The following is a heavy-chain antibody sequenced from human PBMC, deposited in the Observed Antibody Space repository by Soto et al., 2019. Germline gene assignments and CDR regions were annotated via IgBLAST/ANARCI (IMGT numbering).Heavy chain of an antibody. CDR1: GFTVSSNY. Sequence: GGSLRLSCAASGFTVSSNYMSWVRQAPGKGLEWVSVIYSGGSTYYADSVKGRFTISRDNSKNTLYLQMNSLRAEDTAVYYCARDLSSPTGGYYYYGMDVWGQGTTVTVSS. V-gene: IGHV3-53*01. D-gene: IGHD6-19*01. CDR3: ARDLSSPTGGYYYYGMDV. J-gene: IGHJ6*02. CDR2: IYSGGST.